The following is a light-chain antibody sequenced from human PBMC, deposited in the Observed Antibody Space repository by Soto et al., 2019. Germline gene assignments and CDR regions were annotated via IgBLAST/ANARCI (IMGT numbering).Light chain of an antibody. J-gene: IGLJ3*02. CDR3: TSYATGSTL. CDR1: SSDLGGYNY. Sequence: QSVLTQPASVSGSPGQSITISCTGTSSDLGGYNYVCWYQQHPGKAPKLIIYDVNNRPSGISDRFSGSQSGNTASLTISGLQAEDEGTYYCTSYATGSTLFGGGTKLTVL. V-gene: IGLV2-14*03. CDR2: DVN.